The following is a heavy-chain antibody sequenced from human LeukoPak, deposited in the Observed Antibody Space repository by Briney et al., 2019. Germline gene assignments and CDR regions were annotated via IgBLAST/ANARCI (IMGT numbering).Heavy chain of an antibody. J-gene: IGHJ4*02. D-gene: IGHD3-10*01. Sequence: ASVKASCKASGYPFLNYYIHWVRQAPGQGLEWMGIINPSGGSTTYAQKFQGRVTMTRDTSTSTVDMELSSLGSEDTGVYYCARDKRGYYGSGGLFDYWGQGTLVTVSS. CDR3: ARDKRGYYGSGGLFDY. CDR2: INPSGGST. CDR1: GYPFLNYY. V-gene: IGHV1-46*01.